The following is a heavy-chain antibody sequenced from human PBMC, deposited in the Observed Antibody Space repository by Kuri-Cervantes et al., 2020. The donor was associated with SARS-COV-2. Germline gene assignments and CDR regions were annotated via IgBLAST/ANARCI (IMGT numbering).Heavy chain of an antibody. CDR2: ISPSSRNII. V-gene: IGHV3-48*01. CDR3: AREEIVGATTILDY. J-gene: IGHJ4*02. Sequence: GGSLRLSCAASGFTFSSYSMNWVRQAPGKGLEWVSYISPSSRNIIYNADSVKGRFTISRDNAKNLLYLQMNNLRVEDTAIYYCAREEIVGATTILDYWGQGTLVTVSS. D-gene: IGHD1-26*01. CDR1: GFTFSSYS.